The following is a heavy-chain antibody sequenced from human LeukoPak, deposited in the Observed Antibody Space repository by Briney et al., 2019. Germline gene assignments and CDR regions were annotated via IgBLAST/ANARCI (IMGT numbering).Heavy chain of an antibody. CDR1: GFTFSSYW. V-gene: IGHV3-7*03. J-gene: IGHJ4*02. CDR2: IKQDGSEK. CDR3: AKDNSDSSGYFDY. Sequence: GGSLRLSCAASGFTFSSYWMSWVRQAPGKGLEWVANIKQDGSEKYYADSVKGRFTISRDNAKNSLYLQMNSLRAEDTALYYCAKDNSDSSGYFDYWGQGTLVTVSS. D-gene: IGHD3-22*01.